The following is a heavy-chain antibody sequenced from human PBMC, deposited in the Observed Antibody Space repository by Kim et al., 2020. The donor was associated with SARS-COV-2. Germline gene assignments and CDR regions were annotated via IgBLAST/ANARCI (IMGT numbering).Heavy chain of an antibody. V-gene: IGHV3-23*01. Sequence: GGSLRLSCAASGFTFSSYAMSWVRQAPGKGLEWVSAISGSGGSTYYADSVKGRFTISRDNSKNTLYLQMNSLRATDTAVYYCAKDRDPITMIVIRGYYGMEVCGQGTTVTVSS. CDR3: AKDRDPITMIVIRGYYGMEV. CDR1: GFTFSSYA. J-gene: IGHJ6*02. D-gene: IGHD3-22*01. CDR2: ISGSGGST.